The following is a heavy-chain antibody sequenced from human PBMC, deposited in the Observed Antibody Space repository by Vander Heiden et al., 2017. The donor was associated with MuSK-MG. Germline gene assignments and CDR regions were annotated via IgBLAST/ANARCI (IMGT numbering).Heavy chain of an antibody. CDR1: GGSFSGYY. Sequence: HVQLQQWGAGLLKPSETLSLTCAVSGGSFSGYYWSWIRQPPGKGLEWIGEINHSGSTNYNPSRKSRVTISVDTSKNQLSLKLRSVTAAETAVYYCARPDYDGSGSLTDYWGQGTLVTVSS. V-gene: IGHV4-34*01. J-gene: IGHJ4*02. D-gene: IGHD3-10*01. CDR2: INHSGST. CDR3: ARPDYDGSGSLTDY.